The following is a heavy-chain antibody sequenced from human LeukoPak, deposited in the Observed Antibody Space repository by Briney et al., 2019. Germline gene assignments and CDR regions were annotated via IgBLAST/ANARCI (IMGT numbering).Heavy chain of an antibody. CDR1: GGTFSRYA. D-gene: IGHD3-22*01. CDR2: ISPYTGDT. V-gene: IGHV1-18*01. CDR3: ARPYDSSGNDLGY. Sequence: GASVKVSCKASGGTFSRYAISWVRQAPGQGLEWMGWISPYTGDTNHAQQFQGRVTMTTDTSTSTAYMELRSLRSDDTAVYYCARPYDSSGNDLGYWGQGTLVTVSS. J-gene: IGHJ4*02.